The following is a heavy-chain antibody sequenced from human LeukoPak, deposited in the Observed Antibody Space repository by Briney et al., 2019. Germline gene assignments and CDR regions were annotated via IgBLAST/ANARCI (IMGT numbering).Heavy chain of an antibody. D-gene: IGHD2-2*01. V-gene: IGHV4-39*07. CDR3: ATIYCSSTSCPFDY. Sequence: SETLSLTCTVSGGSISSNHYYWGWVRQPPGKGLEWIGSIFYSGSIYFNPFLESRVTISVDTSKNQFSLKLNSMSAADTAVYYCATIYCSSTSCPFDYWGQGTLVTVSS. CDR1: GGSISSNHYY. J-gene: IGHJ4*02. CDR2: IFYSGSI.